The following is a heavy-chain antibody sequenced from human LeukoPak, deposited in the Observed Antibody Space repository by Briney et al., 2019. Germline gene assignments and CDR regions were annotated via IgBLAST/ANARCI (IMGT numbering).Heavy chain of an antibody. CDR1: GFSFGSFW. CDR3: ARGGYGAYMG. V-gene: IGHV3-74*01. D-gene: IGHD4-17*01. CDR2: IKSDGAGT. J-gene: IGHJ4*02. Sequence: GGSLRLSCAASGFSFGSFWMHWVRQAPGKGLVWVSGIKSDGAGTSYVDSVKGRFTISRDNAKNTLDLQMNSLRAEDTAVYYCARGGYGAYMGWGQGMLVTVSS.